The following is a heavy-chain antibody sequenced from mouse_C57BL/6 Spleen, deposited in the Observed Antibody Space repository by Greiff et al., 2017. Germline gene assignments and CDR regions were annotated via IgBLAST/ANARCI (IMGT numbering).Heavy chain of an antibody. CDR1: GFSLTSYG. CDR2: IWRGGST. J-gene: IGHJ4*01. CDR3: AKRGDYDEGYAMDY. Sequence: QVQLKESGPGLVQPSQSLSITCTVSGFSLTSYGVHWVRQSPGKGLEWLGVIWRGGSTDYNAAFMSRLSITKDNSKSQVFFKMNSLQADDTAIYYCAKRGDYDEGYAMDYWGQGTSVTVSS. D-gene: IGHD2-4*01. V-gene: IGHV2-5*01.